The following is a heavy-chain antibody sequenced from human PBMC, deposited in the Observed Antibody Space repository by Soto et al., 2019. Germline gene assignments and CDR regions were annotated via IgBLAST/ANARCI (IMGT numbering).Heavy chain of an antibody. CDR1: GFDASVNY. Sequence: EVQLVESGGTLVQPGGSLRLSCAASGFDASVNYMTWVRQAPVKGLEWVSAINSGGNTFYADSVKGRFTISRDNSKNTLYLQMNSLRVEDTAMYYCVRENCYDGRDVWRQGTTVTVSS. CDR2: INSGGNT. V-gene: IGHV3-66*01. CDR3: VRENCYDGRDV. J-gene: IGHJ6*02.